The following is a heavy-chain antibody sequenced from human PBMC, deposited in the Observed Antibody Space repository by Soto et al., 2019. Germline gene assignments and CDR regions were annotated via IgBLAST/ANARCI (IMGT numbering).Heavy chain of an antibody. CDR2: ISGYNGNT. D-gene: IGHD3-9*01. V-gene: IGHV1-18*01. J-gene: IGHJ6*02. CDR3: ARVNYDILTGFYASLDYYGMDV. Sequence: QVQLVQSGGDVKKTGASVKVSCKASGFTFSSYAFSWVRQAPGQGLEWMGWISGYNGNTFSAQRFQGRVTMTTDTSTSTAYMELRSLRSDDPAVYYCARVNYDILTGFYASLDYYGMDVWGQGTTVTVSS. CDR1: GFTFSSYA.